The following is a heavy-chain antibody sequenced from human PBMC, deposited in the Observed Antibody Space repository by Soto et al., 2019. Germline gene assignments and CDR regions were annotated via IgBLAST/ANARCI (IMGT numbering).Heavy chain of an antibody. CDR3: VRVRWPRGGGYYYMDV. J-gene: IGHJ6*03. CDR1: GFTFSSYW. CDR2: IKQDGSEK. Sequence: EVQLVESGGGLVQPGGSLRLSCAASGFTFSSYWMSWVRQAPGKGLEWVANIKQDGSEKYYVDSVKGRFTISRDNAKNSLYLQMNSLRAEDTAVYYCVRVRWPRGGGYYYMDVWGKGTTVTVSS. D-gene: IGHD3-10*01. V-gene: IGHV3-7*01.